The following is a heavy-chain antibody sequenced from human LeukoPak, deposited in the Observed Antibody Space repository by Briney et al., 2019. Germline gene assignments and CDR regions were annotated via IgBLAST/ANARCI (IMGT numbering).Heavy chain of an antibody. CDR2: INPNSGGT. Sequence: ASVKVSCKASGYTFTGYYMHWVRQAPGQGLEWMGWINPNSGGTNYAQKFQGRVTMTRDTSISTAYMELSRLRSDDTAVYYCARDYVDTAMEYCMDVWGKGTTVTVSS. V-gene: IGHV1-2*02. CDR1: GYTFTGYY. D-gene: IGHD5-18*01. J-gene: IGHJ6*03. CDR3: ARDYVDTAMEYCMDV.